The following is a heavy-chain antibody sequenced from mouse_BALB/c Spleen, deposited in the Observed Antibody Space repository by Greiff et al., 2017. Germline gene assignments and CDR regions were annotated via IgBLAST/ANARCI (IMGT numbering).Heavy chain of an antibody. CDR1: GFNIKDYY. CDR3: NLGRYYAMDY. V-gene: IGHV14-4*02. CDR2: IDPENGDT. Sequence: VHVKQSGAELVRSGASVKLSCTASGFNIKDYYMHWVKQRPEQGLEWIGWIDPENGDTEYAPKFQGKATMTADTSSNTAYLQLSSLTSEDTAVYYCNLGRYYAMDYWGQGTSVTVSS. D-gene: IGHD4-1*01. J-gene: IGHJ4*01.